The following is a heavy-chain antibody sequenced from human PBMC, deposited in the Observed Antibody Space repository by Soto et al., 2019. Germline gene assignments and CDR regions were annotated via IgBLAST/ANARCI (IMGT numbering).Heavy chain of an antibody. V-gene: IGHV3-48*02. J-gene: IGHJ6*02. CDR2: ISSSSSTI. CDR3: ASAYGDYPSRYGMDV. CDR1: GFTFSSYS. Sequence: EVQLVESGGGLVQPGGTLRLSCAASGFTFSSYSMNWVRQAPGKGLEWVSYISSSSSTIYYADSVKGRFTISRDNAKKSLYLQMNNLRDEDTAVYYCASAYGDYPSRYGMDVWGQGTTVTVSS. D-gene: IGHD4-17*01.